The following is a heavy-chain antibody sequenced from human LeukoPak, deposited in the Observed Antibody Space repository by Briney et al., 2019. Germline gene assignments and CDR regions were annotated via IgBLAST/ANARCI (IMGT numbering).Heavy chain of an antibody. CDR2: IYSGGST. CDR3: ASGSGSYRTPYYMDV. CDR1: GFTVSSNY. D-gene: IGHD3-10*01. Sequence: GGSLRLSCAASGFTVSSNYMSWVRQAPGKGVEWVSVIYSGGSTYYADSVKGRFTISRDNSKNTLYLQMNSLRAEDTAVYYCASGSGSYRTPYYMDVWGTGTTVTVSS. V-gene: IGHV3-53*01. J-gene: IGHJ6*03.